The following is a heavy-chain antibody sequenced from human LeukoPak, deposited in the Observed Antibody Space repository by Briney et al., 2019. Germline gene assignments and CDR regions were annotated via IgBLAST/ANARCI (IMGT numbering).Heavy chain of an antibody. D-gene: IGHD2-2*01. CDR2: IYYSGST. V-gene: IGHV4-39*01. CDR3: ASTGLGYCSSTSCYFTY. CDR1: GGSISSSSYY. J-gene: IGHJ4*02. Sequence: SETLSLTCTVSGGSISSSSYYWGWIRQPPGKGLEWIGSIYYSGSTYYNPSLKSRVTISVDTSKNQFSLKLSSVTAPDTAVYYCASTGLGYCSSTSCYFTYWGQGTLVTVSS.